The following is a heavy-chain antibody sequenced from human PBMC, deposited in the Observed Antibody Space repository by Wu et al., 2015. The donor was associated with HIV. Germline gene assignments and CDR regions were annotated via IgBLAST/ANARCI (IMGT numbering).Heavy chain of an antibody. CDR1: GNTFINSF. CDR3: VRDSTEDRPNWFDP. D-gene: IGHD6-6*01. Sequence: QVHLVQSGAEVKKPGASVKLSCKASGNTFINSFIHWVRQAPGQGLEWMGWISGYNGNTNYAQNLQGRVTMTTDTSTSTVYMELRSLRSDDTAVYYCVRDSTEDRPNWFDPWGQGTLVIVSS. V-gene: IGHV1-18*04. J-gene: IGHJ5*02. CDR2: ISGYNGNT.